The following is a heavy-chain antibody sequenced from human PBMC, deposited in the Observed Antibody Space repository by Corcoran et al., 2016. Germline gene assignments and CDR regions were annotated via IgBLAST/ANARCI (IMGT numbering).Heavy chain of an antibody. CDR3: ARLYNGNGGGYGMDV. V-gene: IGHV5-51*01. CDR2: IWPGDSDT. Sequence: EVQLAQSGAEVKKPGESLKISCKGYGYTFTSYWIGWVRQMPGKGMEWMWIIWPGDSDTRYSPSFQGQVTISADKSITTAYLQWSSLKASDTAMYYCARLYNGNGGGYGMDVWGQGTTVTVSS. D-gene: IGHD1-20*01. J-gene: IGHJ6*02. CDR1: GYTFTSYW.